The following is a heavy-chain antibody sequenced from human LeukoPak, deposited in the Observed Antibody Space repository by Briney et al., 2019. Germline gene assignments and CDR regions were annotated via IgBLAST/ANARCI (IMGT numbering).Heavy chain of an antibody. D-gene: IGHD3-22*01. CDR3: ARAIYYDSSGGTFDI. CDR2: INHSGST. Sequence: SETLSLTYAVYGGSFSGYYWSWIRQPPGKGLEWIGEINHSGSTNYNPSLKSRVTISVDTSKNQFSLKLSSVTAADTAVYYCARAIYYDSSGGTFDIWGQGTMVTVSS. CDR1: GGSFSGYY. V-gene: IGHV4-34*01. J-gene: IGHJ3*02.